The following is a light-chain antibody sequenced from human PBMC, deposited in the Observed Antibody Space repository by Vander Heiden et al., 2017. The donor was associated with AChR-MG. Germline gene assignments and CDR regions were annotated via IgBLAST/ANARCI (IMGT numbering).Light chain of an antibody. V-gene: IGKV4-1*01. J-gene: IGKJ5*01. Sequence: DIVMTQSPESLAVSLGERATINCKSSQSVLYSSNNKNYFAWYQQKPGQAPKLLFYWASTREFGVPDRFSGSGSGTDFSLTISSLQAEDVAVYYCQQYYNTPITFGQGTRLEIK. CDR1: QSVLYSSNNKNY. CDR2: WAS. CDR3: QQYYNTPIT.